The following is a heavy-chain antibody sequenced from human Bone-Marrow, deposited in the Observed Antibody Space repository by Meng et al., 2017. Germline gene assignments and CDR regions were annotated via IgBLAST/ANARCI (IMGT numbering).Heavy chain of an antibody. CDR3: AKDLFAEPIRGVIINPVDY. D-gene: IGHD3-10*01. V-gene: IGHV3-23*01. Sequence: GESLKISCAASGFTFSSYAMSWVRQAPGKGLEWVSAISGSGGSTYYADSVKRRFTISRDNYKNTLYLQMNSLRAEDTVVYYCAKDLFAEPIRGVIINPVDYWGQGTLVTVSS. CDR2: ISGSGGST. J-gene: IGHJ4*02. CDR1: GFTFSSYA.